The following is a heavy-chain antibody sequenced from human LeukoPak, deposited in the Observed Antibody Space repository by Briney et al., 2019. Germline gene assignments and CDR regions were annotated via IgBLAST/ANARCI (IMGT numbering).Heavy chain of an antibody. CDR2: IYSGGST. CDR1: GFTVSSNY. J-gene: IGHJ4*02. D-gene: IGHD6-13*01. Sequence: GGSLRLSCAASGFTVSSNYMSWVRQAPGKGLEWVSVIYSGGSTYYADSVKGRFTISRDNSKNTLYLQMNSLRAEDTAVYYCAREGSSWYDFGYWGQGTLVTVSS. V-gene: IGHV3-53*01. CDR3: AREGSSWYDFGY.